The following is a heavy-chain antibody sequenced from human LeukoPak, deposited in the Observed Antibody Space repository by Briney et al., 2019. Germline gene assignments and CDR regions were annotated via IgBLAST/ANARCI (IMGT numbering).Heavy chain of an antibody. V-gene: IGHV3-11*01. Sequence: GGSLRLSCAASGFTFRDYYMSWIRQAPGKGLEWVSYISSSGSTIYYADSVKGRFTISRDNAKNSLYLQMNSLRAEDTAVYYCARADYGDYVDDAFDIWGQGTVVTVSS. CDR1: GFTFRDYY. CDR2: ISSSGSTI. D-gene: IGHD4-17*01. J-gene: IGHJ3*02. CDR3: ARADYGDYVDDAFDI.